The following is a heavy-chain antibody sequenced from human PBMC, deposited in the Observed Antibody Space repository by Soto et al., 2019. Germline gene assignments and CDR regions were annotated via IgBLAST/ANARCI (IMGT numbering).Heavy chain of an antibody. J-gene: IGHJ5*02. V-gene: IGHV4-39*01. CDR1: GGSISSSSYY. CDR3: ASDALRSLS. CDR2: IYYSGST. Sequence: QLQLQESGPGLVKPSETLSLTCTVSGGSISSSSYYWGWIRQPPGKGLEWIGSIYYSGSTYYNPSLXXRXTRXVDTSKNQFSLKLSSVTAADTAVYYCASDALRSLSWGQGTLVTVSS. D-gene: IGHD4-17*01.